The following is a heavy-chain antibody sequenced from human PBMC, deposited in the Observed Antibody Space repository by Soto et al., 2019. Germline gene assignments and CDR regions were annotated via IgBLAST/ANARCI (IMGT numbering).Heavy chain of an antibody. CDR2: IYTTGST. J-gene: IGHJ4*02. D-gene: IGHD6-19*01. V-gene: IGHV4-4*07. CDR3: ARAGDGTANIFDH. CDR1: GGSMSTYY. Sequence: QVQLQESGPGLVKPSETLSLSCIVSGGSMSTYYWSWIRQPAGKGLKWIGRIYTTGSTIYNPSLKSRVTMSVDASKNQFSLKLSSVTAADAAVYYCARAGDGTANIFDHWGQGTLVTVSS.